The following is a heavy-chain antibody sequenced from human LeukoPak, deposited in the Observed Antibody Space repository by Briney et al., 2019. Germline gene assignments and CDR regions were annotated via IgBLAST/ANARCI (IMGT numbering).Heavy chain of an antibody. V-gene: IGHV3-53*01. Sequence: GGSVRLSCAACGFTFSTYPMNWVRQAPGKGLVWVSLIHCGGSTYYADSVEGRFTISRDNSTNTLDLQMNTLRAEDTAVYYCARGLAQAGILGVFDYWGQGTLVTVSS. D-gene: IGHD6-13*01. CDR3: ARGLAQAGILGVFDY. CDR1: GFTFSTYP. J-gene: IGHJ4*02. CDR2: IHCGGST.